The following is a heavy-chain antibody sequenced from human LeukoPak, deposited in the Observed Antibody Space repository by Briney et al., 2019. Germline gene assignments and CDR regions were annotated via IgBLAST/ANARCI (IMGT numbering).Heavy chain of an antibody. J-gene: IGHJ4*02. V-gene: IGHV3-48*01. D-gene: IGHD6-19*01. CDR3: ARDRSAVAALDY. CDR1: GFIFSNHG. CDR2: ISSTSSDI. Sequence: GGSLRLSCTASGFIFSNHGMNWVRQAPGKGLEWISYISSTSSDIYYLYSVKGRFTISRDNSKNTLYLQMNSLRAEDTAVYYCARDRSAVAALDYWGQGTLVTVSS.